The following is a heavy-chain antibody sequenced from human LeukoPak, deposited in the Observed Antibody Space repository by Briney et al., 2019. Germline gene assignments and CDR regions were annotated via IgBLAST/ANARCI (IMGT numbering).Heavy chain of an antibody. CDR1: GGSISSGSYY. D-gene: IGHD1-26*01. CDR3: ARAYPIVY. V-gene: IGHV4-61*02. J-gene: IGHJ4*02. Sequence: SQTVSLTCTVSGGSISSGSYYWSWIRQPAGKGLEWIGRIYTSGSTNYNPSLKSRVTISVDTSKNQFSLKLSSVTAADTAVYYCARAYPIVYWGQGTLVTVSS. CDR2: IYTSGST.